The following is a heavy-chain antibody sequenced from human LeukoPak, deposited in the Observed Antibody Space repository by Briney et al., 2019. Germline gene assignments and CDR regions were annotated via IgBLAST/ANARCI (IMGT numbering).Heavy chain of an antibody. Sequence: ASVKVSCKASGYTFTSYDFNWVRQATGQRPEWMGWMSPNSGDTGYAQKFQDRVTMTRNTSMSTAYMELSSLRSDDTAVYYCARGPPNWGYDYWGPGTLVTVSS. CDR1: GYTFTSYD. CDR2: MSPNSGDT. CDR3: ARGPPNWGYDY. V-gene: IGHV1-8*01. D-gene: IGHD7-27*01. J-gene: IGHJ4*02.